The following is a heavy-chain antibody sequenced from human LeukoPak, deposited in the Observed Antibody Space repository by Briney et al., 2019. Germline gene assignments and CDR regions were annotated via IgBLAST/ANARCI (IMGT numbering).Heavy chain of an antibody. Sequence: ASVKVSCKASGYTFTSYDFNWVRQATGQRPEWMGWMSPNSGDTGYAQKFQDRVTMTRNTSMSTAYMELSSLRSDDTAVYYCARGPPNWGYDYWGPGTLVTVSS. CDR1: GYTFTSYD. CDR2: MSPNSGDT. CDR3: ARGPPNWGYDY. V-gene: IGHV1-8*01. D-gene: IGHD7-27*01. J-gene: IGHJ4*02.